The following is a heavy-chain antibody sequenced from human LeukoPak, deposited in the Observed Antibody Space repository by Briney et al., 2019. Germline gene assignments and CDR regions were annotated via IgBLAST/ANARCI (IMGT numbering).Heavy chain of an antibody. CDR1: GFTFDDYA. CDR3: AKDKHDAFDI. Sequence: GGSLRLSCAASGFTFDDYAMHWVRQAPGKGLEWVSGISWNSGSIGYADSVKGRFTISRDNAKNSLYLQMNSLRAEDTALYYCAKDKHDAFDIWGQGTMVTVSS. CDR2: ISWNSGSI. V-gene: IGHV3-9*01. J-gene: IGHJ3*02.